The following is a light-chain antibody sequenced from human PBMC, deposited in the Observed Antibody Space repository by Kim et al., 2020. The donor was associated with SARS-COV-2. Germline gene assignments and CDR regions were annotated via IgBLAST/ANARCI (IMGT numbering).Light chain of an antibody. Sequence: QAVVTQEASVTVSPGGTVTLTCASSAGAFTTGNHANWFQQKPGQPPRALIYGTSNKHSGTPARFSGSLLGDKAALTLSGAQPEDEAEYYCLLHYGGSQAFVFGGGTKVTVL. CDR1: AGAFTTGNH. CDR3: LLHYGGSQAFV. V-gene: IGLV7-43*01. J-gene: IGLJ1*01. CDR2: GTS.